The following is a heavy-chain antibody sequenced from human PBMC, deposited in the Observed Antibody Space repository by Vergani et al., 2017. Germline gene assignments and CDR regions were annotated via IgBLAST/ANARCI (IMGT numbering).Heavy chain of an antibody. V-gene: IGHV1-2*02. J-gene: IGHJ4*02. Sequence: QVQLVQSGAEVKKPGASVKVSCKASGYTFTGYYMHWVRQAPGQGLEWMGWINPNSGGTNYAQKFQGRVTMTRDTSISTAYMELRSLRSDDTAVYYCAREGGPLGYSSSWYVRINFDYWGQGTLVTVSS. CDR1: GYTFTGYY. D-gene: IGHD6-13*01. CDR3: AREGGPLGYSSSWYVRINFDY. CDR2: INPNSGGT.